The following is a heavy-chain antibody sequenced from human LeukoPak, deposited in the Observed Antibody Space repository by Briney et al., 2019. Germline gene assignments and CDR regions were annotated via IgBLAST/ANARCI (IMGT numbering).Heavy chain of an antibody. CDR3: ARMAADSSGYCWFDP. D-gene: IGHD3-22*01. CDR1: GFSLSTSGVG. V-gene: IGHV2-5*02. J-gene: IGHJ5*02. Sequence: SGPTLVKPPQTLTLTCTFSGFSLSTSGVGVGWIRQPPGKALEWLALIYWDDDKRYSPSLKSRLTITKDTSKNQVVLTMTNMNPVDTATYYCARMAADSSGYCWFDPWGQGTLVTVSS. CDR2: IYWDDDK.